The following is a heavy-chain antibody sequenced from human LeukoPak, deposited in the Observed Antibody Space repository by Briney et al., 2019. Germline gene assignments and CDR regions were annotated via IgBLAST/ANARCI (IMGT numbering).Heavy chain of an antibody. D-gene: IGHD2-15*01. CDR1: GVTFSVYW. J-gene: IGHJ4*02. CDR2: INTDGSGT. Sequence: GGSLRLSCAASGVTFSVYWTHWVRQAPGKGLVWVSRINTDGSGTAYADSVKGRFTISRDNAKNTLYLQMNSLRVEDTAVYYCAGSKNFDYWGQGTLVTVSS. CDR3: AGSKNFDY. V-gene: IGHV3-74*01.